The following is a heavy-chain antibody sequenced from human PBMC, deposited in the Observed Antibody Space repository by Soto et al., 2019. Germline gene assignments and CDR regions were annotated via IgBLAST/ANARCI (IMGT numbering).Heavy chain of an antibody. CDR3: VWRGRTSNGDWFDL. J-gene: IGHJ5*02. Sequence: PSETLSLTCAVSGGSINSRYWWSWVRQSPGKGLEWIGDIYHSGSTNYNPSLKSPVTISVDTSKNQFSLSLRSVTAADTAVYFCVWRGRTSNGDWFDLWGQSILATVSS. CDR1: GGSINSRYW. D-gene: IGHD3-3*02. V-gene: IGHV4-4*02. CDR2: IYHSGST.